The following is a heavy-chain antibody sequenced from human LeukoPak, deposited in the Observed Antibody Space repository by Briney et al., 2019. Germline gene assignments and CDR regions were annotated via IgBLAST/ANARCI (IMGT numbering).Heavy chain of an antibody. CDR3: AREVPSYDSSDYYADALDI. CDR2: ISSSGSTI. J-gene: IGHJ3*02. D-gene: IGHD3-22*01. CDR1: GFTFSSYE. Sequence: GGSLRLSCAASGFTFSSYEMNWVRQAPGKGLEWVSYISSSGSTIYYADSVKGRFTISRDNAKNSLYLQMNSLRAEDTAVYFCAREVPSYDSSDYYADALDIWGQGTMVTVSS. V-gene: IGHV3-48*03.